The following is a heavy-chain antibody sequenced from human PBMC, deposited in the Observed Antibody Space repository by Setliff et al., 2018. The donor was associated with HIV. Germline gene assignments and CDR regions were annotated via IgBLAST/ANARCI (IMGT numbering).Heavy chain of an antibody. V-gene: IGHV4-61*02. CDR1: GGSISSGSYY. CDR3: ARGLHLRITMVRGEYYGMDV. J-gene: IGHJ6*02. CDR2: IYTSGST. D-gene: IGHD3-10*01. Sequence: LSLPCTVSGGSISSGSYYWSWIRQPAGKGLEGIGRIYTSGSTNYNPSLKSRVTISVDTSKNQFSLKLSSVTDADTAVYYCARGLHLRITMVRGEYYGMDVWGQGTTVTVS.